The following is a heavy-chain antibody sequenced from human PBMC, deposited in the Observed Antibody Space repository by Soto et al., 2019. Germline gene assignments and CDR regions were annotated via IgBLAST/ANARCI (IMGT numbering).Heavy chain of an antibody. CDR3: ARDRGDFGVVTPIDY. D-gene: IGHD3-3*01. CDR1: GFSFSKYA. CDR2: ISYDGRNK. V-gene: IGHV3-30*04. J-gene: IGHJ4*02. Sequence: QVQLGESGGGVVQPGRSLRLSCVASGFSFSKYAIHWVRQAPGKGLEWVAVISYDGRNKYYAHSVKGRFTISRDTSKSTLYLQMNSLRAEDTAIYYCARDRGDFGVVTPIDYWGQGTLVTVSS.